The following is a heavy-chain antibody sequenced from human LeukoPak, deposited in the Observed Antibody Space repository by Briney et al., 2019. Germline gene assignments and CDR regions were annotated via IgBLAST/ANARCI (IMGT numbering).Heavy chain of an antibody. CDR2: ASGDGSVT. J-gene: IGHJ6*02. V-gene: IGHV3-74*01. CDR3: ARRMGGPHYGLDV. Sequence: PPGGSLRLSCTASEFTFSNYWMHWVRQAPGKGPMWVSCASGDGSVTRYVDSVKGRFTISRDNAKSTLYLQMNSLRVDDTAVYYCARRMGGPHYGLDVWGQGTTVTVSS. D-gene: IGHD3-16*01. CDR1: EFTFSNYW.